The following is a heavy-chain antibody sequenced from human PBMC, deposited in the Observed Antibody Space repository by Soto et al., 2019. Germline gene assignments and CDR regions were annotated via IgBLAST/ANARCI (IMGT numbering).Heavy chain of an antibody. CDR2: IYHSGST. V-gene: IGHV4-30-2*01. CDR1: GGSISSGGYS. Sequence: QLQLQESGSGLVKPSQTLSLTCAVSGGSISSGGYSWSWIRQPPGKGLEWIGYIYHSGSTYYNPSLKSRVTISVDRSKNQFSLKLSSVTAADTAVYYCARGRRNSSSWSNWFDPWGQGTLVTVSS. CDR3: ARGRRNSSSWSNWFDP. J-gene: IGHJ5*02. D-gene: IGHD6-13*01.